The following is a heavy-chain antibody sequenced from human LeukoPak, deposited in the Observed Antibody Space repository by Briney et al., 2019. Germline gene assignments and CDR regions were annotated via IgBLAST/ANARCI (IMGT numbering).Heavy chain of an antibody. CDR2: IRRKRNGYTT. V-gene: IGHV3-72*01. CDR1: GFTFSDYI. D-gene: IGHD3-16*01. J-gene: IGHJ3*02. CDR3: SRDGGDSDNRAFDI. Sequence: TGGSLRLSCAASGFTFSDYILDWVRRAPGKGLEWVGRIRRKRNGYTTEYAASVKGRFTISRDDSKNSLYLHMNSLKTEDTAVYHRSRDGGDSDNRAFDIWGQGTMVTVSS.